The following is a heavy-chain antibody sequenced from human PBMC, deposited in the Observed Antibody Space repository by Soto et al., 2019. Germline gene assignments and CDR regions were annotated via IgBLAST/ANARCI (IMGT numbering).Heavy chain of an antibody. CDR3: ARAGCDGGSCYTLVGLRYGMDV. Sequence: QVQLVESGGGVVQPGRSLRLSCAASGFIFSSYAMYWVRQAPGKGLEWVAVISYDGNNKYYADSVKGRCTISRDNSRNTRYLQMNSLRAEDSAVYYCARAGCDGGSCYTLVGLRYGMDVWGQGTTVTVSS. D-gene: IGHD2-15*01. CDR2: ISYDGNNK. CDR1: GFIFSSYA. V-gene: IGHV3-30-3*01. J-gene: IGHJ6*02.